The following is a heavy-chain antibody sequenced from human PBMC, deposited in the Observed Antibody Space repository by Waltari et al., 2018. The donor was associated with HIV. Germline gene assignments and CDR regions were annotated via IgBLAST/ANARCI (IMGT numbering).Heavy chain of an antibody. CDR3: ARDWGVTTGPFDF. CDR1: GSSITSGYY. V-gene: IGHV4-38-2*02. J-gene: IGHJ4*02. CDR2: IHYNGRA. D-gene: IGHD4-4*01. Sequence: QVQLQESGPGLVQTLETLSLTCAVSGSSITSGYYWAWIRQSPGKGLEWIATIHYNGRADYNPSLGGRFLVSLDPSKNQFSLKMRYVTAADTAIYYCARDWGVTTGPFDFWGQGTQVTVSS.